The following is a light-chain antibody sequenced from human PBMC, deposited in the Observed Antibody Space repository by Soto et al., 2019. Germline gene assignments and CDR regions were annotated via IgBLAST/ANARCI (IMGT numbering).Light chain of an antibody. Sequence: IVMTQSPASLAVSLGARATINCKSSQSILHSSNNKDFLAWYQQRPGQPPKLLIYWASTRESGVPDRFSGSGSGTDFTLTVSSLQAEDVAVYYCQQPYSTPLTFGGGTKVEL. CDR3: QQPYSTPLT. J-gene: IGKJ4*01. CDR1: QSILHSSNNKDF. CDR2: WAS. V-gene: IGKV4-1*01.